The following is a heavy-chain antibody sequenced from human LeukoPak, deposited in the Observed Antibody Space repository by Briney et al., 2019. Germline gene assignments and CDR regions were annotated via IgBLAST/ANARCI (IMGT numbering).Heavy chain of an antibody. CDR2: IYYSGST. CDR3: ATDLPALVPDY. CDR1: GGSISSGDYC. J-gene: IGHJ4*02. D-gene: IGHD5-18*01. Sequence: SETLSLTCTVSGGSISSGDYCWSWIRQPPGKGLEWIGYIYYSGSTYYNPTLKSRVTISVDTSNNQFSLKLSSVTAADTAVYYCATDLPALVPDYWGQGTLVTVSS. V-gene: IGHV4-30-4*01.